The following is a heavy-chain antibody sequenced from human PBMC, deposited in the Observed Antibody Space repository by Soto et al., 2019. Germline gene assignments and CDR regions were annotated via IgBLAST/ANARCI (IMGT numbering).Heavy chain of an antibody. CDR2: ISYDGSNK. J-gene: IGHJ4*02. D-gene: IGHD3-3*01. CDR3: AKERASEGTKLWSGQSAELDY. CDR1: GFTFSSYG. V-gene: IGHV3-30*18. Sequence: GGSLRLSCAASGFTFSSYGMHWVRQAPGKGLEWVAVISYDGSNKYYADSVKGRFTISRDNSKNTLYLQMNSLRAEDTAVYYCAKERASEGTKLWSGQSAELDYWGQGTLVTVSS.